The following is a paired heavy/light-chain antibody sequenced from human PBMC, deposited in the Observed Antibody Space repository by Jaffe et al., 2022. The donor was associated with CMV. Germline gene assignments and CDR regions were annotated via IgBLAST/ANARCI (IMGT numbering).Light chain of an antibody. J-gene: IGLJ3*02. Sequence: QSVLTQPPSMSGAPGQRVTISCTGTSSNIGAGYYVHWYQQVPGAAPKRLIYGNSNRPAGVPDRFSGSKSGTSASLAITGLQAEDEADYYCQSYDTSLPGWVFGGGTKLTVL. CDR3: QSYDTSLPGWV. CDR1: SSNIGAGYY. V-gene: IGLV1-40*01. CDR2: GNS.
Heavy chain of an antibody. J-gene: IGHJ4*02. Sequence: EVQLVESGGGLVKPGGSLTLSCAGSAFIFNSFSMTWVRQAPGKGLEWVSTISSGSSHIYYADSVKGRFTISRDNAKNSLFLHMNSLRAEDTAIYYCARGYSAGWPEINFDYWGQGTLVTVSS. CDR1: AFIFNSFS. CDR2: ISSGSSHI. D-gene: IGHD6-19*01. CDR3: ARGYSAGWPEINFDY. V-gene: IGHV3-21*01.